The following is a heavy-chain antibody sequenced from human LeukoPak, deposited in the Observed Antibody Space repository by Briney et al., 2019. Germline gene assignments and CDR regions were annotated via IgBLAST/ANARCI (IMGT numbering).Heavy chain of an antibody. J-gene: IGHJ4*02. Sequence: PGGSLRLSCAASGFTFSSYEMNWVRQAPGEGLEWVSYISSSGSTIYYADSVKGRFTISRDNAKNSLYLQMNSLRAEDTAVYYCARGHPWYSSSWYYFDYWGQGTLVTVSS. CDR1: GFTFSSYE. CDR2: ISSSGSTI. D-gene: IGHD6-13*01. CDR3: ARGHPWYSSSWYYFDY. V-gene: IGHV3-48*03.